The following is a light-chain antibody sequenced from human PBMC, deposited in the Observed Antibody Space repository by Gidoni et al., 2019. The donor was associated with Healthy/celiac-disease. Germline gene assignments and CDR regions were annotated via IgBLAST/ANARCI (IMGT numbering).Light chain of an antibody. V-gene: IGKV1-39*01. Sequence: DIQLTQSPSSLSASVGDRVTITCRASQSISSYLNWYQQKPGKAPKLLIYAASSLQSGVPSRFSGSGSGTDFTLTISSLQPEDFAVYYCQQSYSTLLLTFGGGTKVEIK. CDR2: AAS. CDR3: QQSYSTLLLT. CDR1: QSISSY. J-gene: IGKJ4*01.